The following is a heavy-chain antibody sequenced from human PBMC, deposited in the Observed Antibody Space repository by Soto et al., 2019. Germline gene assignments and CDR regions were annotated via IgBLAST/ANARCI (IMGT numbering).Heavy chain of an antibody. D-gene: IGHD3-22*01. CDR2: ISSSSYI. Sequence: GGSLRLSCAASGFTFSSYSMNWVRQAPGKGLEWVSSISSSSYIYYADSVKGRFTISRDNAKNSLYLQMNSLRAEDTAVYYCARAPYYYDSSVYYYVWGQGTLVTVSS. V-gene: IGHV3-21*01. J-gene: IGHJ4*02. CDR1: GFTFSSYS. CDR3: ARAPYYYDSSVYYYV.